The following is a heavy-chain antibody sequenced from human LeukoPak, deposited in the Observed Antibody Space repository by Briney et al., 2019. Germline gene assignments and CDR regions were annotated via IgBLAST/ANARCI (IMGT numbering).Heavy chain of an antibody. Sequence: ASVKVSCKASGGTFSSYAISWVRQAPGQGLEWMGGIIPIFGTANYAQKFQGRVTLTADKSTSTAYMELSSLRSEDTAMYYCARGPGTGLADYWGQGTLVTVSS. CDR3: ARGPGTGLADY. J-gene: IGHJ4*02. CDR1: GGTFSSYA. CDR2: IIPIFGTA. D-gene: IGHD3-9*01. V-gene: IGHV1-69*06.